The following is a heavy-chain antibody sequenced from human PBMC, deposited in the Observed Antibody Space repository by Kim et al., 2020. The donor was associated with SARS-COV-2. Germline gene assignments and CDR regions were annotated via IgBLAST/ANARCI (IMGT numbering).Heavy chain of an antibody. CDR3: ARDAGDPAFDI. D-gene: IGHD7-27*01. CDR2: T. Sequence: TNYNPSLKRRVTISVDTSKNQFSLKLSSVTAADTAVYYCARDAGDPAFDIWGQGTMVTVSS. V-gene: IGHV4-59*01. J-gene: IGHJ3*02.